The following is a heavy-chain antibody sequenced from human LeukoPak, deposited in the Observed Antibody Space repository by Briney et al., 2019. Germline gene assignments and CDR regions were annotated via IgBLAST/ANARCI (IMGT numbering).Heavy chain of an antibody. V-gene: IGHV4-59*01. J-gene: IGHJ3*02. Sequence: SQTLSLTCTVSGGSISSYYWSWIRQPPGKGLEWIGYIYYSGSTNYNPSLKSRVTISVDTSKNQFSLKLSSVTAADTAVYYCARAYYYGSGSYAFDIWGQGTMVTVSS. CDR3: ARAYYYGSGSYAFDI. CDR2: IYYSGST. D-gene: IGHD3-10*01. CDR1: GGSISSYY.